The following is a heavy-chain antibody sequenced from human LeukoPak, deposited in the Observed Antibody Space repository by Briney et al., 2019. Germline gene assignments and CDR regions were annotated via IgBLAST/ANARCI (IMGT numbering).Heavy chain of an antibody. J-gene: IGHJ4*02. CDR3: ARAARGTAAREIHY. CDR1: GYTFTSYY. Sequence: ASVKVSCKASGYTFTSYYVHWVRQAAGQGLEGRGIINPSGGSTTYAQKFQGRVTMTRDTSTSTVYMELSSLRSEDTAVYYCARAARGTAAREIHYWGQGTLVTVSS. D-gene: IGHD3-16*01. V-gene: IGHV1-46*01. CDR2: INPSGGST.